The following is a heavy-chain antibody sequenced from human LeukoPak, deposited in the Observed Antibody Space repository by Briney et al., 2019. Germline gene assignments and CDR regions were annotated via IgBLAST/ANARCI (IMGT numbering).Heavy chain of an antibody. CDR1: GGSISSYY. V-gene: IGHV4-59*01. CDR2: IYYSGST. Sequence: SEALSLTCTVSGGSISSYYWSWIRQPPGKGLEWIGYIYYSGSTNYNPSLKSRVTISVDTSKNQFSLKLSSVTAADTAVYYCAREYSYSSSWYGGDAFDIWGQGTMVTVSS. CDR3: AREYSYSSSWYGGDAFDI. J-gene: IGHJ3*02. D-gene: IGHD6-13*01.